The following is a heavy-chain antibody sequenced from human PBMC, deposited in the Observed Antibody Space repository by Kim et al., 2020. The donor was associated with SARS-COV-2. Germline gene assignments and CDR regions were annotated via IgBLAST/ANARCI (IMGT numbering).Heavy chain of an antibody. CDR1: GYTFTSYY. CDR2: MNPNSGNT. Sequence: ASVKVSCKASGYTFTSYYINWVRQATGQGLEWMGWMNPNSGNTGYAQKFQGRVTMTRNTSISTAYMELSSLRSEDTAVYYCARGFRAAAGPFYYYYYMDVWGKGTTVTVSS. J-gene: IGHJ6*03. V-gene: IGHV1-8*01. D-gene: IGHD6-13*01. CDR3: ARGFRAAAGPFYYYYYMDV.